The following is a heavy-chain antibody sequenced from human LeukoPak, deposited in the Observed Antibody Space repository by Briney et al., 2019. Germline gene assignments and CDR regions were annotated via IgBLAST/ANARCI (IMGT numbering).Heavy chain of an antibody. CDR3: AKGRLVLDY. J-gene: IGHJ4*02. V-gene: IGHV3-23*01. D-gene: IGHD6-6*01. CDR2: ISDSGGKT. Sequence: GGSLRLSCAATGFTFSNYAMSWVRQAPGKGPEWVSSISDSGGKTYYADSVKGRFAISRGNSKNTLYLQMDSLRAEDTAVYYCAKGRLVLDYWGQGTLVTVTS. CDR1: GFTFSNYA.